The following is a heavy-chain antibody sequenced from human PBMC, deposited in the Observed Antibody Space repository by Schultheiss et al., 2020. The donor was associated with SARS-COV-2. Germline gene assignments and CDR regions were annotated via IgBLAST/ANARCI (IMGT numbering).Heavy chain of an antibody. CDR1: GFTFSSYG. D-gene: IGHD2-2*01. CDR2: ISYDGSNK. V-gene: IGHV3-30*18. Sequence: GESLKISCAASGFTFSSYGMHWVRQAPGKGLEWVAVISYDGSNKYYADSVKGRFTISRDNSKNTLYLQMNSLRAEDTAVYYCAKDLSPGALNYYCSSTSCYLPSYGMDVWGQGTTVTVSS. J-gene: IGHJ6*02. CDR3: AKDLSPGALNYYCSSTSCYLPSYGMDV.